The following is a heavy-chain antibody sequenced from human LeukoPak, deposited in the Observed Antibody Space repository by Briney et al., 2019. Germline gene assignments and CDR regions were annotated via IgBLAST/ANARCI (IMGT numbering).Heavy chain of an antibody. CDR3: AKDGSYGDYRSYFDY. Sequence: GGSLRLSCAASVFTFSSYAMSWVRQAPGKGLEWVSAISGSGGSTYYADSVKGRFTISRDNSKNTLYLQMNSLRAEDTAVYYCAKDGSYGDYRSYFDYWGQGSLVTVSS. V-gene: IGHV3-23*01. CDR2: ISGSGGST. D-gene: IGHD4-17*01. J-gene: IGHJ4*02. CDR1: VFTFSSYA.